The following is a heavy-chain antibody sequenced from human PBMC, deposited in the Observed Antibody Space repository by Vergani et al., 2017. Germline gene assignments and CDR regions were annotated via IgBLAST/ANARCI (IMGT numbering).Heavy chain of an antibody. D-gene: IGHD2-2*01. V-gene: IGHV4-31*03. J-gene: IGHJ2*01. CDR2: IYYSGST. CDR3: ARLTDIVVVPAAYWYFDL. CDR1: GGSISSGGYY. Sequence: QVQLQESGPGLVKPSQTLSLTCTVSGGSISSGGYYWSWIRQHPGKGLEWIGYIYYSGSTYYNPSLKSRVTISVDTSKNQFSLKLRSVTAADTAVYYCARLTDIVVVPAAYWYFDLWGRGTLVTVSS.